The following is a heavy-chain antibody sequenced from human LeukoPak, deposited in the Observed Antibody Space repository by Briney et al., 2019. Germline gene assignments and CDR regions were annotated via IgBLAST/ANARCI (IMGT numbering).Heavy chain of an antibody. CDR3: ARDLQYYDFWSGYSPDYYMDV. CDR1: GYTFTSHG. D-gene: IGHD3-3*01. Sequence: ASVKVSCKAAGYTFTSHGISRVRQAPGQGLEWMGWISAYNGNTNYAQKLQGRVTMTTDTSTSTAYMELRSLRSDDTAVYYCARDLQYYDFWSGYSPDYYMDVWGKGTTVTVSS. CDR2: ISAYNGNT. V-gene: IGHV1-18*01. J-gene: IGHJ6*03.